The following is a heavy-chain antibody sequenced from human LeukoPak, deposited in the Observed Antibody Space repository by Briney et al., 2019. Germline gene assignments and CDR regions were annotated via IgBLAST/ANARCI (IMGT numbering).Heavy chain of an antibody. D-gene: IGHD6-19*01. J-gene: IGHJ4*02. Sequence: PGGTLRLSCAASGFTFSRYSMNWVRHAPGKGLEWVSYISSSSSTIYSADSVKGRFTISRDNAKNSLYLQMNSLRAEDTAGYYCARLSSGWFFDYWGQGTLVTVSS. CDR3: ARLSSGWFFDY. CDR2: ISSSSSTI. V-gene: IGHV3-48*01. CDR1: GFTFSRYS.